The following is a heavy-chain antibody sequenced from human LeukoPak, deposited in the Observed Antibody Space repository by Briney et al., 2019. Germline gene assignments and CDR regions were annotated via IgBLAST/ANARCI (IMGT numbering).Heavy chain of an antibody. Sequence: GASVKVSCKPSGYTFIDHYLHWVRQAPGQGLESLGWIDPDTRDTNYPQKFQGRVTMSRDTSRSTAYMELNRLRSDDTAVYYCARAGHNSSRGRLHFWVLGALVSVSS. CDR1: GYTFIDHY. J-gene: IGHJ4*02. CDR2: IDPDTRDT. D-gene: IGHD2-15*01. CDR3: ARAGHNSSRGRLHF. V-gene: IGHV1-2*02.